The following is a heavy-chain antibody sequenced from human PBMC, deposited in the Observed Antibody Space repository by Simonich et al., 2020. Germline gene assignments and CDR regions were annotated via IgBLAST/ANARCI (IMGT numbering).Heavy chain of an antibody. V-gene: IGHV3-21*01. Sequence: EVQLVESGGGLVKPGGSLRLSCAASGFTFSSYSMNWVRQAPGKGLECVSSSSSSSSYRYYADSVKGRFTISRDNAKNSLYLQMNSLRAEDTAVYYCASNSGEGYWGQGTLVTVSS. CDR3: ASNSGEGY. CDR1: GFTFSSYS. J-gene: IGHJ4*02. CDR2: SSSSSSYR. D-gene: IGHD7-27*01.